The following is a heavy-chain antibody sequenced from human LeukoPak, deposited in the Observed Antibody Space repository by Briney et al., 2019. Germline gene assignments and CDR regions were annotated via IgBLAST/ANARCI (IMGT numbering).Heavy chain of an antibody. CDR3: AKSGSTIWNY. V-gene: IGHV3-9*01. D-gene: IGHD2-2*01. Sequence: PGRSLRLSCAASGFTFDDYAMHWVRQAPGKGLEWVSGISWNSGSIGYADSVKGRFTISRDNAKNSLYLQMNSLRAEDTAIYYCAKSGSTIWNYWGQGTLVTVSS. J-gene: IGHJ4*02. CDR1: GFTFDDYA. CDR2: ISWNSGSI.